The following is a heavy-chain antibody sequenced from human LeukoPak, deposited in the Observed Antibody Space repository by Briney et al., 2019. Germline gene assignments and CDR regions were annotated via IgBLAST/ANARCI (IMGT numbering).Heavy chain of an antibody. CDR3: PRDLSGGNWFDP. J-gene: IGHJ5*02. V-gene: IGHV4-31*03. Sequence: SQTLSLTCTVSGGSISSGGYYWSWIRQHPGKGLEWIGYIYYSGSTYYNPSLKSRVTISVDTSKNQFSLKLSSVTAADTAVYYCPRDLSGGNWFDPWGQGTLVTVSS. CDR2: IYYSGST. D-gene: IGHD2-15*01. CDR1: GGSISSGGYY.